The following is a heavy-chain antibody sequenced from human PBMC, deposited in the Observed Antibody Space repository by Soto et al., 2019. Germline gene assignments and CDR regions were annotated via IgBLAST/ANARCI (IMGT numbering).Heavy chain of an antibody. CDR3: ARDSAAVDSYSFDS. J-gene: IGHJ4*02. V-gene: IGHV3-30-3*01. CDR1: GFTLSTYA. CDR2: ISYDGSNK. Sequence: QVQLVESGGGVVQPGRSLRLSCAASGFTLSTYAMHWVRQAPGKGLEWVAVISYDGSNKYYADAVKGRFTISRDTSKNTLYLQMNSLRPEDTAVYYCARDSAAVDSYSFDSWGQGTPVTVSS. D-gene: IGHD6-19*01.